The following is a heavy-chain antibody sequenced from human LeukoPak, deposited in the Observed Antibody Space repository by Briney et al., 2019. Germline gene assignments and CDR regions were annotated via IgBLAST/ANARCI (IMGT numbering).Heavy chain of an antibody. CDR1: GFTFSTYS. CDR3: ARDLLNYYYYGMDV. CDR2: ITTSSNTI. D-gene: IGHD2-15*01. J-gene: IGHJ6*02. Sequence: GGSLRLSCAASGFTFSTYSMTWVRQAPGKGLEWISYITTSSNTISYADSVKGRFTVSRDDAKNSLYLQMNSLRAEDTAVYYCARDLLNYYYYGMDVWGQGTTVTVSS. V-gene: IGHV3-48*01.